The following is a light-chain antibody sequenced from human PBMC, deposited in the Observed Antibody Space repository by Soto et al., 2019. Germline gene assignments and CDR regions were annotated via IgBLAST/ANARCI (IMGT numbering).Light chain of an antibody. CDR2: EVN. V-gene: IGLV2-23*02. Sequence: QSALTQPASVSGSPGQSITISCTGTSSDIGTYNLVSWYQQHPGKAPKLMIYEVNKRPSGVSDRFSGSKSGNTASLTISGLQAEDEADYYCCSYAASSTLYVFGTGTKVTV. CDR1: SSDIGTYNL. J-gene: IGLJ1*01. CDR3: CSYAASSTLYV.